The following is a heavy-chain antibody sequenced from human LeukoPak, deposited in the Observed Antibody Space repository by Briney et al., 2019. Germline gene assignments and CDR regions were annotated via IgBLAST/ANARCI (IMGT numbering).Heavy chain of an antibody. CDR2: ISGSGGST. V-gene: IGHV3-23*01. Sequence: PGGSPRLSCAASGFTFSSYAMSWVRQAPGKGLEWVSAISGSGGSTYYADSVKGRFTISRDNSKNTLYLQMNSLRAEDTAVYYCAKSDSYGGNSLNFDYWGQGTLVTVSS. D-gene: IGHD4-23*01. CDR3: AKSDSYGGNSLNFDY. J-gene: IGHJ4*02. CDR1: GFTFSSYA.